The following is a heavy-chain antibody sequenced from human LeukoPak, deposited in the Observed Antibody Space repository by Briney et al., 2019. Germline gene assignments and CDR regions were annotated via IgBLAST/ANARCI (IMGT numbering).Heavy chain of an antibody. CDR2: IIPIFGTA. J-gene: IGHJ4*02. Sequence: ASVKVSCKASGGTFSSYAISWARQAPGQGLEWMGGIIPIFGTANYAQKFQGRVTITADQSTSTAYMELSSLRSQDTAVYYCARSSGWNSFDYWGQGTLVTVSS. CDR1: GGTFSSYA. CDR3: ARSSGWNSFDY. D-gene: IGHD6-19*01. V-gene: IGHV1-69*13.